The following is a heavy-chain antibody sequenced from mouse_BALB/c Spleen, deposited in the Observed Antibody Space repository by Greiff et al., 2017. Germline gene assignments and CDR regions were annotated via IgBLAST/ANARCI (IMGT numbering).Heavy chain of an antibody. CDR1: GYTFTSYY. CDR2: INPSNGGT. V-gene: IGHV1S81*02. J-gene: IGHJ4*01. Sequence: QVHVKQSGAELVKPGASVKLSCKASGYTFTSYYMYWVKQRPGQGLEWIGEINPSNGGTNFNEKFKSKATLTVDKSSSTAYMQLSSLTSEDSAVYYCTKSYGSSHYYAMDYWGQGTSVTVSS. D-gene: IGHD1-1*01. CDR3: TKSYGSSHYYAMDY.